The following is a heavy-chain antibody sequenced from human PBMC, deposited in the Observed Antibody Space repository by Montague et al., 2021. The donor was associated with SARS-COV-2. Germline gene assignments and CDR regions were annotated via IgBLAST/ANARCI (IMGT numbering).Heavy chain of an antibody. CDR2: IFGSGAGT. D-gene: IGHD2-8*01. CDR1: GFPFNTYT. V-gene: IGHV3-23*01. CDR3: AKNGGSGSLVYWHFDL. Sequence: SLRLSCAASGFPFNTYTMTWVRQAPGKGLERVSSIFGSGAGTHYSYSVHGRFTISRDNSKNTLYLQLYSLRAEATAGYYCAKNGGSGSLVYWHFDLWGRGTPVAVSS. J-gene: IGHJ2*01.